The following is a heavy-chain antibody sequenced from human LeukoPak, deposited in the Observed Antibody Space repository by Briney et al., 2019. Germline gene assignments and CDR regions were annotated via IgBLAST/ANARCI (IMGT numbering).Heavy chain of an antibody. Sequence: GASVKVSCKASGYTFTSYGISWVRQAPGQGLEWMGWISAYNGNTNYAQKLQGRVTMTTDTSTSTAYMELRSLRSDDTAVYYCARGNLRVLLWFGESSNDAFDIWGQGTMVTVSS. CDR3: ARGNLRVLLWFGESSNDAFDI. J-gene: IGHJ3*02. CDR1: GYTFTSYG. D-gene: IGHD3-10*01. CDR2: ISAYNGNT. V-gene: IGHV1-18*01.